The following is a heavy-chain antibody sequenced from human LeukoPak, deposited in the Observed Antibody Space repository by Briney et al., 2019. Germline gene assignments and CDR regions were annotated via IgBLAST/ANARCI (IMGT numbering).Heavy chain of an antibody. Sequence: ASVKVACKASGYTFTGYYIHWVRQAPGRGLEWMEWIGPNTGGTNYAQKFQGRVSMTRDTSIRTAYMEVSSLISDDTAVYYCAKDSPESAAGIVQHWGQGTVVSVSS. J-gene: IGHJ1*01. D-gene: IGHD6-13*01. CDR2: IGPNTGGT. CDR3: AKDSPESAAGIVQH. V-gene: IGHV1-2*02. CDR1: GYTFTGYY.